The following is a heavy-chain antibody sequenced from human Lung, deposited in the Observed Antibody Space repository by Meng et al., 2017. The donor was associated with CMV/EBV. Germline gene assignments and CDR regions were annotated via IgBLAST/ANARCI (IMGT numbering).Heavy chain of an antibody. V-gene: IGHV3-49*04. CDR1: GFTFGDYA. D-gene: IGHD3-10*01. Sequence: GESLKIPCTASGFTFGDYAMTWVRQAPGKRPEWRGFIMNRTRGGTTEYAASVKGRFSILRDESKSIAYHQMDSVKIEDTGVYFCARGSGSPEHWGQGTLVTVSS. CDR3: ARGSGSPEH. CDR2: IMNRTRGGTT. J-gene: IGHJ1*01.